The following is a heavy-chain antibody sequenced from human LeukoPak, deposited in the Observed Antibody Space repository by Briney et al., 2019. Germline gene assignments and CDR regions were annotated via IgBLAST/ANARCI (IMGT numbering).Heavy chain of an antibody. J-gene: IGHJ6*02. CDR2: IIPIFGTA. Sequence: SVKVSCKASGGTFSSYAISWVRQAPGQGLEWMGGIIPIFGTANYAQKFQGRVTITADESTSTAYMELSSLRSEDTAVYYCARASYDFWSGYYPARYYYGMDVWGQGTTVTVSS. CDR3: ARASYDFWSGYYPARYYYGMDV. V-gene: IGHV1-69*13. CDR1: GGTFSSYA. D-gene: IGHD3-3*01.